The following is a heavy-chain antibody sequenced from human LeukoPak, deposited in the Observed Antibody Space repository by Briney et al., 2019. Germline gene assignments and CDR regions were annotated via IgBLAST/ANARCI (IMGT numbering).Heavy chain of an antibody. D-gene: IGHD6-13*01. CDR3: ARPDSSSFAVDADDAFDI. CDR1: GYTFTGYY. J-gene: IGHJ3*02. V-gene: IGHV1-2*02. CDR2: INPNSSGT. Sequence: GASVKVSCKASGYTFTGYYMHWVRQAPGQGLEWMGWINPNSSGTNYAQKFQGRVTMTRDTSISTAYMKLSRLRSDDTAVYYCARPDSSSFAVDADDAFDIWGQGTMVTVSS.